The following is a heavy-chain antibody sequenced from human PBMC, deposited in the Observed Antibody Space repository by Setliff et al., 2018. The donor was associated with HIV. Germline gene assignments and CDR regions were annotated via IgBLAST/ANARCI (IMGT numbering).Heavy chain of an antibody. CDR1: GYTFSDYG. CDR2: ISAHNGRI. Sequence: GVSVKVSCKASGYTFSDYGISWVRQAPGQGLEWMGWISAHNGRINYAQKFQGRVTMTTDRSTSTAYMELRSLRSGDTAVYYCARDVGRDGYCFDHWGQGTLVTVSS. J-gene: IGHJ4*02. D-gene: IGHD5-12*01. CDR3: ARDVGRDGYCFDH. V-gene: IGHV1-18*01.